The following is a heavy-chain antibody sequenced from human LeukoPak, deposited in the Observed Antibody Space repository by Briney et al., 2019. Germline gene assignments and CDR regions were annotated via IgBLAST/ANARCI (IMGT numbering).Heavy chain of an antibody. CDR3: ARDETVTTLGKEA. CDR1: GFTFSSYE. J-gene: IGHJ5*02. V-gene: IGHV3-48*03. D-gene: IGHD4-17*01. Sequence: PGGSLRLSCAASGFTFSSYEMNWVRQAPGKGLEWVSYISSSGSTIYYADSVKGRFTISRDNAKNSLYLQMNSLRAEDTAVYYCARDETVTTLGKEAWGQGTLVTVSS. CDR2: ISSSGSTI.